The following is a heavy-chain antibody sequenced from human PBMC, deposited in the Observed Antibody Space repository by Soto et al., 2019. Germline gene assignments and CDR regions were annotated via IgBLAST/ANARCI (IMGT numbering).Heavy chain of an antibody. CDR2: INHSGST. J-gene: IGHJ4*02. V-gene: IGHV4-34*01. D-gene: IGHD1-7*01. Sequence: QVQLQQWGAGLLKPSETLSLTCAVYGGFFSGYYWSWIRQPPGKGLEWIGEINHSGSTNYNPSLKGRVTILADTSKNQFSLKLSSVTAADTAVYYCSRVELRPPRHPDYWGQGTLVTVSS. CDR3: SRVELRPPRHPDY. CDR1: GGFFSGYY.